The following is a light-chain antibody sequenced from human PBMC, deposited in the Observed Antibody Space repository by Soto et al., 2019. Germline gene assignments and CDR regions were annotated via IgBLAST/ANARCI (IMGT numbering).Light chain of an antibody. V-gene: IGKV3D-15*01. CDR3: QQYNNWPPTT. CDR2: LAS. CDR1: QSVSNN. Sequence: EIVITQSPATLSVSPGDRATLSCSASQSVSNNLAWYQQKPGQAPRLLVYLASTRATGIPARFSGSGSGTEFTLTISSLQSEDFAIYYCQQYNNWPPTTFGQGTRLEIK. J-gene: IGKJ5*01.